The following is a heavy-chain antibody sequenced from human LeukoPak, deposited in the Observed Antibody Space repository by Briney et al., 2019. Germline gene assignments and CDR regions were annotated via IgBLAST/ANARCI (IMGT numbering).Heavy chain of an antibody. CDR2: IYYSGNT. Sequence: SGTLSLTCTVSGGSISSSSYYWSWIRQPPGKGLEWIGRIYYSGNTYYSPSLKSRVTISVDTSQHQFSLKLNSVTAADTAMYYCSRHMSGGGPVFDYGGQGILVTVSS. CDR3: SRHMSGGGPVFDY. J-gene: IGHJ4*01. D-gene: IGHD3-16*01. V-gene: IGHV4-39*01. CDR1: GGSISSSSYY.